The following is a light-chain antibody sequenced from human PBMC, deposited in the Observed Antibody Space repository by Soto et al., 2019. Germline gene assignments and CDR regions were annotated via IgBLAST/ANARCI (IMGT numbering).Light chain of an antibody. Sequence: EIVLTQSPGTLSLSPGERATLSCRASQSVSSSYLAWYQQKPGQAPRLLIYGASSRATGIPDRCSGSGSGTDFTLTISRLAAEDVAVYYCQQYNSDSTFGQGTKLGIK. CDR3: QQYNSDST. J-gene: IGKJ2*01. CDR2: GAS. CDR1: QSVSSSY. V-gene: IGKV3-20*01.